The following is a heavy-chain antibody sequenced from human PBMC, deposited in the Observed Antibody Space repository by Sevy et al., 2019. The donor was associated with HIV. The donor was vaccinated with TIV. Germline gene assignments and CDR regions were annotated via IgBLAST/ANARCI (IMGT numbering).Heavy chain of an antibody. Sequence: SETLSLTCAVSGGSISSGGYSWSWIRQPPGKGLEGIGYIYHSGSTYYNPSLKSRVTISVDRSKHQISLMLSSVTAADTDVYYCDSYYSDSSGYFNDYWGQGTLVNVSS. V-gene: IGHV4-30-2*01. CDR3: DSYYSDSSGYFNDY. J-gene: IGHJ4*02. D-gene: IGHD3-22*01. CDR1: GGSISSGGYS. CDR2: IYHSGST.